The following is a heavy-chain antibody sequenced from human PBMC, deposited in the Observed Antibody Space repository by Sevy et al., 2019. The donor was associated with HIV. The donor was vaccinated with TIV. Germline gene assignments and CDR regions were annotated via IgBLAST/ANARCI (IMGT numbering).Heavy chain of an antibody. D-gene: IGHD1-26*01. CDR2: ISGSGGST. V-gene: IGHV3-23*01. CDR3: AKSRDVSGSYSQIYYYYCMDV. J-gene: IGHJ6*02. Sequence: GGSLRLSCAASGFTFSSYAMSWVRQAPGKGLEWVSAISGSGGSTYYADSVKGRFTISRYNSKNTLYLQMNSLRAEDTAVYYCAKSRDVSGSYSQIYYYYCMDVWGQGTTVTVSS. CDR1: GFTFSSYA.